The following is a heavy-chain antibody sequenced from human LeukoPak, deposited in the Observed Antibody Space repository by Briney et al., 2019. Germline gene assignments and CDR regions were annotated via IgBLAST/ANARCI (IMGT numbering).Heavy chain of an antibody. CDR3: ARDGDSSGYGRYKYYFDY. J-gene: IGHJ4*02. V-gene: IGHV3-21*01. D-gene: IGHD3-22*01. Sequence: PGGSLRLSCAASGFTFSTYIMNWVRQAPGKGLEWVASISSGNSYIFYADSVKGRFTISRDNAKNSLYLQMNSLRAEDTAVYYCARDGDSSGYGRYKYYFDYWGQGTLVTVSS. CDR2: ISSGNSYI. CDR1: GFTFSTYI.